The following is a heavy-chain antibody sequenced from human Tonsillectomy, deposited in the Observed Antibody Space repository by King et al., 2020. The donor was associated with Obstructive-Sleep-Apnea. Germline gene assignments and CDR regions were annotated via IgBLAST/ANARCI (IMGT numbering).Heavy chain of an antibody. Sequence: QLVQSGGGVVQPGRSLRLSCAASGFTFSNYGMHWVRQAPGKGLEWVAFIRYDRSNKYYGDSVKVRFTISRDNSKNTQYLQKKSLRPEDTAVDYCARGSYSSGWEGDYWGQGTLVIVSS. D-gene: IGHD6-19*01. CDR2: IRYDRSNK. V-gene: IGHV3-30*02. CDR3: ARGSYSSGWEGDY. CDR1: GFTFSNYG. J-gene: IGHJ4*02.